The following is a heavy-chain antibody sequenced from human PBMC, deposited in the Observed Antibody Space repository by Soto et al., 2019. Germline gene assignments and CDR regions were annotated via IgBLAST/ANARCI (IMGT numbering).Heavy chain of an antibody. CDR1: GYSFTDYH. CDR2: INPKSGGT. Sequence: VSCKASGYSFTDYHIHWVRQAPGQGLEWLGRINPKSGGTSTAQKFQGWVTMTTDTSISTASMELTRLTSDDTAIYYCARGDSTDCSNGVCSFFYYYGMDVWGQGTTVTVSS. V-gene: IGHV1-2*04. J-gene: IGHJ6*02. CDR3: ARGDSTDCSNGVCSFFYYYGMDV. D-gene: IGHD2-8*01.